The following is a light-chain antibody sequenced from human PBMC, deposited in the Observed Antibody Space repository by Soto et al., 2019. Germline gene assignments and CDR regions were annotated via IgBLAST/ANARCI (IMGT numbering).Light chain of an antibody. CDR2: AAS. V-gene: IGKV1-39*01. J-gene: IGKJ2*01. CDR1: QSISSY. CDR3: HQSYSTPPYT. Sequence: DIQMTQSPSSLSASVGDRVTITCRASQSISSYLNWYQQKPGKAPKLLIYAASSLQSGGPSRFTGSGSGTDFTLTISSLQPEDFATYYCHQSYSTPPYTFGQGTKLEIK.